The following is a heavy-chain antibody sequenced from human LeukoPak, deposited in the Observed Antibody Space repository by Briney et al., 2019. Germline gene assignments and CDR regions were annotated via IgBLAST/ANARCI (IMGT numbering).Heavy chain of an antibody. CDR1: GYTFAGYY. J-gene: IGHJ5*02. D-gene: IGHD1-26*01. CDR2: INPNSGGT. V-gene: IGHV1-2*02. CDR3: ARSYSGSYYSSWFDP. Sequence: GASVKVSCKASGYTFAGYYMHWVRQAPGQGLEWMGWINPNSGGTNYAQKFQDRVTMTRDTSISTAYMELSRLRSDDTAVYYCARSYSGSYYSSWFDPWGQGTLVTVSS.